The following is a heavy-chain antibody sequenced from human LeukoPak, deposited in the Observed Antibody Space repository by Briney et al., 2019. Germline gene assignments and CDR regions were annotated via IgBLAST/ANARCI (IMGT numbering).Heavy chain of an antibody. J-gene: IGHJ4*02. V-gene: IGHV3-74*01. CDR2: INSDGSST. D-gene: IGHD6-13*01. Sequence: GGSLRLSCAASGFTFSSYWMHWVRQAPGKGLVWVSRINSDGSSTSYADSVKGRFTISRDNAKKTLYLQMNSLRAEDTAVYYCARVESSSSKAPKAYWGQGTLVTVSS. CDR1: GFTFSSYW. CDR3: ARVESSSSKAPKAY.